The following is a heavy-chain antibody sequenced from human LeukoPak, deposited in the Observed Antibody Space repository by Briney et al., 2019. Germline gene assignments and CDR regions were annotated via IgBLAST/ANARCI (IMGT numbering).Heavy chain of an antibody. D-gene: IGHD3/OR15-3a*01. CDR1: GFTFSSYG. J-gene: IGHJ4*02. Sequence: GGSLRLSCAASGFTFSSYGMHWVRQAPGKGLEWVAVISYDGSNKYYADSVKGRFTISRDNVKNTLYLQMNSLRADDTALYYCAKGHLIYRLIDYWGQGTLVTVSS. V-gene: IGHV3-30*18. CDR2: ISYDGSNK. CDR3: AKGHLIYRLIDY.